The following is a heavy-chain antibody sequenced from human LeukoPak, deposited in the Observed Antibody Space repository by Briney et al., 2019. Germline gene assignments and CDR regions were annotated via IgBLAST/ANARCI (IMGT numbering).Heavy chain of an antibody. Sequence: GGSLRLSCATSGFTFRTYWMSWVRQAPGKGLEWVANVNPDGSGTYYLDSVKGRFTISRDNVKNSLYLQMNSLGAEDTAVYYCARGLVVTNTIDYWGQGTLVTVSS. V-gene: IGHV3-7*01. CDR3: ARGLVVTNTIDY. J-gene: IGHJ4*02. CDR2: VNPDGSGT. CDR1: GFTFRTYW. D-gene: IGHD3-22*01.